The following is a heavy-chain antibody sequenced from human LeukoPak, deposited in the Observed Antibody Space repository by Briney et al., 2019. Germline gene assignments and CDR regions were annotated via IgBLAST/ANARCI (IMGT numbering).Heavy chain of an antibody. V-gene: IGHV3-33*01. CDR1: GFTFSSYG. J-gene: IGHJ4*02. CDR2: IWYDGSNK. CDR3: ATDYDFWSA. D-gene: IGHD3-3*01. Sequence: PGGSLRLSCAASGFTFSSYGMHWVRQAPGKGLEWAAVIWYDGSNKYYADSVKGRFTISRDNSKNTLYLQMNSLRAEDTAVYYCATDYDFWSAWGQGTLVTVSS.